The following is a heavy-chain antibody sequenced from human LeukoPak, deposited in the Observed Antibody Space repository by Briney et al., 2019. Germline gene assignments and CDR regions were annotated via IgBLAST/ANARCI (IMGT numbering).Heavy chain of an antibody. D-gene: IGHD1/OR15-1a*01. V-gene: IGHV1-46*01. J-gene: IGHJ6*03. CDR3: ARDLNWNNEIYYYYYMDV. Sequence: ASVKVSCKASGYTFTRYYMHWVRQAPGQGLEWMGIINPSGGSTTYAQKFQGRVTMTRDISTSTVYMELSSLRSEDTAVYYCARDLNWNNEIYYYYYMDVWGKGTTVTVSS. CDR1: GYTFTRYY. CDR2: INPSGGST.